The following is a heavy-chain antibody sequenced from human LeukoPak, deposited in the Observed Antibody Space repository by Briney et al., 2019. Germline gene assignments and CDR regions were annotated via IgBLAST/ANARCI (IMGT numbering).Heavy chain of an antibody. D-gene: IGHD3-22*01. Sequence: GGSLRLSCAASGFTFDDYAMHWVRQAPGKGLEWVSCISWNSGSIGYADSVKGRFTISRDNAKNSLYLQMNSLRAEDTAVYYCARGRYYYDSSGYPTDFYYWGQGTLVTVSS. CDR1: GFTFDDYA. CDR2: ISWNSGSI. J-gene: IGHJ4*02. V-gene: IGHV3-9*01. CDR3: ARGRYYYDSSGYPTDFYY.